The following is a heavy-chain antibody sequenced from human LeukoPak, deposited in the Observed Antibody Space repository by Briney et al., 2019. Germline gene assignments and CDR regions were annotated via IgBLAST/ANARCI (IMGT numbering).Heavy chain of an antibody. Sequence: GGSLRLSCAASGFTFSSYVMSWVRQAPGKGLEWVSAISGSGGSTYYADSVKGRFTISRDNSKNTLYLQMNSLRAEDTAVYYCARGSFGELSPLGYWGQGTLVTVSS. CDR3: ARGSFGELSPLGY. CDR1: GFTFSSYV. J-gene: IGHJ4*02. D-gene: IGHD3-10*01. V-gene: IGHV3-23*01. CDR2: ISGSGGST.